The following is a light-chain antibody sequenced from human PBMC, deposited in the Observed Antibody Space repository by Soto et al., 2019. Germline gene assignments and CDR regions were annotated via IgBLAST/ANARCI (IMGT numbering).Light chain of an antibody. CDR3: SSYTSSSPRV. CDR1: SSDVGAYDF. J-gene: IGLJ1*01. V-gene: IGLV2-14*03. CDR2: EVS. Sequence: QSVLTQPASVSGSPGQSITISCTGTSSDVGAYDFVSWYQQHPDKAPKLMIYEVSNRPSGVSNRFSGSKSVNTATLTISGLQAEDEADYSCSSYTSSSPRVFVTGTKVTVL.